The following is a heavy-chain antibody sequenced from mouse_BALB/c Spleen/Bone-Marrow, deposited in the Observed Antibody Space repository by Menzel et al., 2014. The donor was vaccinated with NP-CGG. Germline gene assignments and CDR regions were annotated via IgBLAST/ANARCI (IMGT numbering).Heavy chain of an antibody. CDR3: ARDENVGIYWYFDV. Sequence: EVKLMESGGGLVQPGGSQRLSCAASGFTFTDYYISWVRQPPGKALEWLGFIRNKVKGYTTDYSASVKGRFTISRDNSQSISYLQMNALRAEDSATYYCARDENVGIYWYFDVWGAGTTITVSS. CDR1: GFTFTDYY. CDR2: IRNKVKGYTT. V-gene: IGHV7-3*02. J-gene: IGHJ1*01.